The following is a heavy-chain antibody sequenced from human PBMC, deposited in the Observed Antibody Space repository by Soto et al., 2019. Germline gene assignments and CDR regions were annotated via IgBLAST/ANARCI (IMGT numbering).Heavy chain of an antibody. CDR3: AGEVRLAVAGLGDY. D-gene: IGHD6-19*01. CDR2: IYYSGST. V-gene: IGHV4-39*01. Sequence: QLQLQESGPGLVKPSETLSLTCTVSGGSISSSSYYWGWIRQPPGKGLEWIGSIYYSGSTYYNPSLKSGVTISVDACNNQFSRKLSCVPAADTAVYYCAGEVRLAVAGLGDYWGQGSLVTVSS. J-gene: IGHJ4*02. CDR1: GGSISSSSYY.